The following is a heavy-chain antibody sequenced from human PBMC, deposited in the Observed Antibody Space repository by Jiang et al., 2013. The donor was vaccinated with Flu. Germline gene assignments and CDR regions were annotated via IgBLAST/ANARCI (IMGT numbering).Heavy chain of an antibody. V-gene: IGHV3-30-3*01. CDR3: ARDLSPFESYIKYYFDY. CDR2: ISYDGSNK. D-gene: IGHD3-9*01. CDR1: GFTFSSYA. Sequence: AASGFTFSSYAMHWVRQAPGKGLEWVAVISYDGSNKYYADSVKGRFTISRDNSKNTLYLQMNSLRAEDTAVYYCARDLSPFESYIKYYFDYWGQGTLVTVSS. J-gene: IGHJ4*02.